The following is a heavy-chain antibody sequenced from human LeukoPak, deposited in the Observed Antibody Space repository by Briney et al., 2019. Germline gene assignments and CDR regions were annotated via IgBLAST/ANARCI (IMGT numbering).Heavy chain of an antibody. CDR2: IYSGGST. Sequence: GGSLRLSCAASGFTVSSSYMSWVRQGPRKELEWISVIYSGGSTYYADSVRGRFTVSRDNSKNTLYLQMNSLRAVDTAVYYCARAPGPTAAADYWGQGTLVTVSS. CDR1: GFTVSSSY. CDR3: ARAPGPTAAADY. J-gene: IGHJ4*02. D-gene: IGHD6-13*01. V-gene: IGHV3-53*01.